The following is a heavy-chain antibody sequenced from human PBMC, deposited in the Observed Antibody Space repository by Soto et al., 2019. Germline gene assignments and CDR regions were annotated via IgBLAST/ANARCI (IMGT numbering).Heavy chain of an antibody. CDR1: GGSISSYY. CDR2: IYTSGST. Sequence: KPSETLSLTCTVSGGSISSYYWSWIRQPAGKGLEWIGRIYTSGSTNYNPSLKSRVTMSVDTSKNQFSLKLSSVTAADTAVYYCARGRPTVTTPAYYYGMDVWGQGTTVTVSS. CDR3: ARGRPTVTTPAYYYGMDV. D-gene: IGHD4-17*01. J-gene: IGHJ6*02. V-gene: IGHV4-4*07.